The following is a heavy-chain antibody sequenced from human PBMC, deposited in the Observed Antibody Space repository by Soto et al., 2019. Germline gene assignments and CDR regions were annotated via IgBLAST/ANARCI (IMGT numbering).Heavy chain of an antibody. CDR1: GFTFSSYW. D-gene: IGHD3-9*01. J-gene: IGHJ5*02. CDR3: ATDKSFNDILSPLT. CDR2: INSDGIST. Sequence: PGGSLRLSCAASGFTFSSYWMHWVRQAPGKGLVWVSRINSDGISTNYADSVKGRFTISRDNAKNTLYLQMNSLRAEDTAVYYCATDKSFNDILSPLTWGQGTLVTVSS. V-gene: IGHV3-74*01.